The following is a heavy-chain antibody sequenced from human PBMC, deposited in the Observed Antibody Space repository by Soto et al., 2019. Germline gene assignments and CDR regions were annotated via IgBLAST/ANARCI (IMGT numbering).Heavy chain of an antibody. CDR1: GFTFSSYP. D-gene: IGHD3-22*01. CDR2: ISYDASNK. J-gene: IGHJ4*02. CDR3: ARDPYYYDSSGYSDY. Sequence: PGGSLRLPCAASGFTFSSYPMHWVRPSPVKGMEWVAVISYDASNKYYADSVKGRFTITRDNSKNTLYLQMNSLRAEDTAVYYCARDPYYYDSSGYSDYWGQGTLVTVSS. V-gene: IGHV3-30-3*01.